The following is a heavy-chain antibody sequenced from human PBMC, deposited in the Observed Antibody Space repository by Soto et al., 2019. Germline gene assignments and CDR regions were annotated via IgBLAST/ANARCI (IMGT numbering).Heavy chain of an antibody. CDR2: IYYSGST. CDR1: GGSISSSSYY. V-gene: IGHV4-39*01. CDR3: ATRPHAMLGVVVDAFDI. D-gene: IGHD3-22*01. J-gene: IGHJ3*02. Sequence: SETLSLTCTVSGGSISSSSYYWGWIRQPPGKGLEWIGSIYYSGSTYYNPSLKSRVTISVDTSKNQFSLKLSSVTAADTAVYYCATRPHAMLGVVVDAFDIWGQGATVIVSS.